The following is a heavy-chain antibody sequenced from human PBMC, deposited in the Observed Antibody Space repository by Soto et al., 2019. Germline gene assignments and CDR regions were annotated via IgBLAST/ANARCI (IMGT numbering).Heavy chain of an antibody. V-gene: IGHV4-34*01. Sequence: SETLSLTCAVYGGSFSGYYWSWIRQPPGKGLEWIGEINHSGSTNYNPSLKSRVTISVDTSKNQFSLKLSSVTAADTAVYYCARPRGGGSYPDAFDIWGQGTMVTVSS. CDR2: INHSGST. CDR3: ARPRGGGSYPDAFDI. J-gene: IGHJ3*02. D-gene: IGHD2-15*01. CDR1: GGSFSGYY.